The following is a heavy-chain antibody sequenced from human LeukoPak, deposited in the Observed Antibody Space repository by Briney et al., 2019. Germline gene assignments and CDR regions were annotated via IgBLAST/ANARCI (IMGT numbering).Heavy chain of an antibody. V-gene: IGHV3-30*02. J-gene: IGHJ4*02. CDR1: GFTFSNYG. CDR2: IRHDNGDK. Sequence: GGSLRLSCAASGFTFSNYGFHWVRQAPGKGLEWVSFIRHDNGDKYYADSVKGRLTISRDNAKNSLYLQMNSLRAEDTAVYYCARAGRWLQYVRGNYWGQGTLVTVSS. CDR3: ARAGRWLQYVRGNY. D-gene: IGHD5-24*01.